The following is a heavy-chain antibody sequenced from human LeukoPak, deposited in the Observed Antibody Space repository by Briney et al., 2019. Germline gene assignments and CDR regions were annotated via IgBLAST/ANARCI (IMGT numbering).Heavy chain of an antibody. CDR3: AKDGDWGWFDP. J-gene: IGHJ5*02. Sequence: PGGSLRLSCAASGFTFSTYSMSWVRQAPGKGLEWVSSISRTSNYIYYADSVKGRFTISRDNSKNTLYLQMNSLRAEDTAVYYCAKDGDWGWFDPWGQGTLVTVSS. CDR2: ISRTSNYI. V-gene: IGHV3-21*04. CDR1: GFTFSTYS. D-gene: IGHD2-21*02.